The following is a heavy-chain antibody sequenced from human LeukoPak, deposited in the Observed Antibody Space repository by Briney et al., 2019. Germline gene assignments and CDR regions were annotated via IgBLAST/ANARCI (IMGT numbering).Heavy chain of an antibody. CDR3: ARHDPYYDFWSGYYTGSTPFDY. Sequence: ASVMVSCKASGYTFTSYAMNWVRQAPGQGLEWMGWINTNTGNPTYAQGFTGRFVFSLDTSVSTAYLQISSLKAEDTAVYYCARHDPYYDFWSGYYTGSTPFDYWGQGTLVTVSS. CDR1: GYTFTSYA. CDR2: INTNTGNP. J-gene: IGHJ4*02. D-gene: IGHD3-3*01. V-gene: IGHV7-4-1*02.